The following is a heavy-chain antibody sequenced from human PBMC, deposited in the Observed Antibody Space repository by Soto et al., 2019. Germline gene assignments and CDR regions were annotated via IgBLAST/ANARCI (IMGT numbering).Heavy chain of an antibody. CDR2: ISPNSGGT. Sequence: GASVKVPGKASGYTFTGDYMHWVRQAPGQGLEWIGWISPNSGGTNYAQKFQGRVTMTRDTSISTAYMELSRLRSDDTAVYYCASADIVVVRGFDYWGQGTLVTVSS. V-gene: IGHV1-2*02. J-gene: IGHJ4*02. CDR3: ASADIVVVRGFDY. CDR1: GYTFTGDY. D-gene: IGHD2-2*01.